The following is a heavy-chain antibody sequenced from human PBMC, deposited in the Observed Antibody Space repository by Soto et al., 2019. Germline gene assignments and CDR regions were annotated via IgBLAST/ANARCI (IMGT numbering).Heavy chain of an antibody. Sequence: PSETVSLTCTVSGGAISRGGYYWSWFRQHPGKGLEWIGYIYYSGSTYYNPSLKSRVTISVDTSKNQFSLKLSSVTAADTAVYYCARRWAYSFDYWGQGTLVTVSS. D-gene: IGHD2-15*01. CDR2: IYYSGST. J-gene: IGHJ4*02. CDR1: GGAISRGGYY. CDR3: ARRWAYSFDY. V-gene: IGHV4-31*03.